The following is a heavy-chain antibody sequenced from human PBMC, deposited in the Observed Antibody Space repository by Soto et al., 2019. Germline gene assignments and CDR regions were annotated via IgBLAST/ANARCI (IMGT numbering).Heavy chain of an antibody. CDR1: GYTFTSYA. D-gene: IGHD5-12*01. CDR2: INAGNGNT. J-gene: IGHJ4*02. CDR3: ARGNGRGYDWEHDY. V-gene: IGHV1-3*01. Sequence: ASVKVSCKASGYTFTSYARHWVRQAPGQRLEWMGWINAGNGNTKYSQKFQGRVTITRDTSASTAYMELSSLRSEDTAVYYCARGNGRGYDWEHDYWGQGTLVTVSS.